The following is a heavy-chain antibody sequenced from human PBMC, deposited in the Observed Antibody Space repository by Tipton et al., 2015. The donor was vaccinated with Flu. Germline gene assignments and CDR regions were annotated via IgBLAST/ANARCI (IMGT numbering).Heavy chain of an antibody. Sequence: TLSLTCTVSGGSLSSFYWTWIRQPAGKGLEWIGRIYSSGITKYNPSLKSRVTMSVDTSKNQFSLSLSSVTAADTAVYYCARGSGSGTFVIFDYLVQGTLVAVSS. D-gene: IGHD3-10*01. CDR2: IYSSGIT. J-gene: IGHJ4*02. CDR3: ARGSGSGTFVIFDY. CDR1: GGSLSSFY. V-gene: IGHV4-4*07.